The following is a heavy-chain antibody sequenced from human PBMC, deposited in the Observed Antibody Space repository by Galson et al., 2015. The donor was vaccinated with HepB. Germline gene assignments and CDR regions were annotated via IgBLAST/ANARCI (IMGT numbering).Heavy chain of an antibody. CDR2: ISGSGGST. CDR1: GFTFSSYA. CDR3: AKDPLIWYYGSGSYDGSGAFDI. D-gene: IGHD3-10*01. Sequence: SLRLSCAASGFTFSSYAMSWVRQAPGKGLEWVSAISGSGGSTYYADSVKGRFTISRDNSKNTLYLQMNSLRAEDTAVYYCAKDPLIWYYGSGSYDGSGAFDIWGQGTMVTVSS. V-gene: IGHV3-23*01. J-gene: IGHJ3*02.